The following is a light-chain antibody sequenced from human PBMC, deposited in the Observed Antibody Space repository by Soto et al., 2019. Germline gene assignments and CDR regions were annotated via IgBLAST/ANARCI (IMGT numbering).Light chain of an antibody. V-gene: IGLV2-14*03. CDR2: YVD. J-gene: IGLJ1*01. CDR1: SRDVGAYDY. CDR3: CSSADGSSYF. Sequence: QSVLTQPASVSGSPGQSITISCTGTSRDVGAYDYVSWYLQYPDKAPQLLIYYVDHRPSGVSSRFSGSKSGNTASLTISGLPAEDEGDYYCCSSADGSSYFVGNGTKVTVL.